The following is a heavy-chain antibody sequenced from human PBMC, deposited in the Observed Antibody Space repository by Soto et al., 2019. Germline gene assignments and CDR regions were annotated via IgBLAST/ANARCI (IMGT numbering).Heavy chain of an antibody. J-gene: IGHJ4*02. V-gene: IGHV1-8*01. CDR1: GYTFISYD. CDR3: ARRWVGTMVIDS. D-gene: IGHD3-10*01. Sequence: QVQLVQSGTEVKEPGASVKVSCKASGYTFISYDINWVRQASGQGLEWMGWMNPNSGNAGYVQKFQGRVTMTRNTSISTAYMELSSLRSEDTAIYYCARRWVGTMVIDSWGQGTLVTVSS. CDR2: MNPNSGNA.